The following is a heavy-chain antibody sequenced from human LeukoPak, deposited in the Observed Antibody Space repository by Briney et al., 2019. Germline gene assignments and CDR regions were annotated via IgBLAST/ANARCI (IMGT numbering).Heavy chain of an antibody. V-gene: IGHV3-66*01. CDR3: ARALSPTELDY. J-gene: IGHJ4*02. D-gene: IGHD1-26*01. Sequence: GGSLSLSCAASGFTVSSSYMSWVRQAPGKGLEWVSVIYGGGRTYYADSVKGRFTISRDSFKNTLYLQMNSLRAEDTAVYYCARALSPTELDYWGQGTLVIVSS. CDR2: IYGGGRT. CDR1: GFTVSSSY.